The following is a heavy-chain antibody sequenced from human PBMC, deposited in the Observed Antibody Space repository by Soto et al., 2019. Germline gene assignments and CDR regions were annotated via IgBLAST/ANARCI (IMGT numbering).Heavy chain of an antibody. V-gene: IGHV3-21*01. J-gene: IGHJ6*02. CDR2: ISSSSDYI. CDR1: EFTFTSYT. D-gene: IGHD3-16*01. Sequence: PGGSLRLSCAASEFTFTSYTMNWVRQAPGKGLEWVSSISSSSDYIYYADSLKGRFTISRDNAKNSLYLQMNSLRAEDTAVYYCARDNLADLGGYSYYYYYGMDVWGQGTTVTVSS. CDR3: ARDNLADLGGYSYYYYYGMDV.